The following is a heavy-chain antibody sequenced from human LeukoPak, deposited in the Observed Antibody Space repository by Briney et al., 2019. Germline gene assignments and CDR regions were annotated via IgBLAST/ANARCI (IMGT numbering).Heavy chain of an antibody. CDR2: FDPEDGET. CDR1: EYTLTELS. Sequence: GASVKVSCKVSEYTLTELSMHCVRQAPGKGLEWMGGFDPEDGETIYAQKFQGRVTMTEDTSTDTAYMELSSLRSEDTAVYYCATETYYYGSGSYYPGMFYDYWGQGTLVTVSS. D-gene: IGHD3-10*01. V-gene: IGHV1-24*01. CDR3: ATETYYYGSGSYYPGMFYDY. J-gene: IGHJ4*02.